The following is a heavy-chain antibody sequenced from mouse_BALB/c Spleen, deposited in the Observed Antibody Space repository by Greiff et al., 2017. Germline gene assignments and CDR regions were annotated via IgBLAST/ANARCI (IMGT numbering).Heavy chain of an antibody. CDR3: ARQAYGYYFDY. CDR2: ISSGGGST. D-gene: IGHD1-2*01. V-gene: IGHV5-12-1*01. CDR1: GFAFSSYD. J-gene: IGHJ2*01. Sequence: EVQLVESGGGLVKPGGSLKLSCAASGFAFSSYDMSWVRQTPEKRLEWVAYISSGGGSTYYPDTVKGRFTISRDNAKNTLYLQMSSLKSEDTAMYYCARQAYGYYFDYWGQGTTRTVAS.